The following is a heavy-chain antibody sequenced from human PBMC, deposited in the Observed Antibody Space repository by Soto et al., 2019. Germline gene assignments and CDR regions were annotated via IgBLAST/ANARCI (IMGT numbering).Heavy chain of an antibody. V-gene: IGHV4-59*01. CDR1: GGSISSYY. J-gene: IGHJ4*02. CDR2: IYYSGST. CDR3: ARVGGVAARTFDY. Sequence: SETLSLTCTVSGGSISSYYWSWIRQPPGKGLEWIGYIYYSGSTNYNPSLKSRVTISVDTSKNQFSLKLRSVTAADTAVYYCARVGGVAARTFDYWGQGTLVTVS. D-gene: IGHD6-6*01.